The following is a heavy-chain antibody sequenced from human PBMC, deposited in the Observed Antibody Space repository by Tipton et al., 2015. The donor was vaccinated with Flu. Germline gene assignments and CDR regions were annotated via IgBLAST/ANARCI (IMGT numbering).Heavy chain of an antibody. Sequence: TLSLTCTVSGGSISTSGYYWGWIRQPPGKGLEWIGSIRYGGSSYYTPSLKSRVTISLDMSKDQFSLKLASVTAADTAVYYCARGSGSGTEMIFDFWGQGTLVTVSS. CDR1: GGSISTSGYY. V-gene: IGHV4-39*07. D-gene: IGHD3-10*01. J-gene: IGHJ4*02. CDR3: ARGSGSGTEMIFDF. CDR2: IRYGGSS.